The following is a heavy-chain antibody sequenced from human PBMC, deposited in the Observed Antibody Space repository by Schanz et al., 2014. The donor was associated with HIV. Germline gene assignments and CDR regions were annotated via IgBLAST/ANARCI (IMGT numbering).Heavy chain of an antibody. Sequence: QVQLVQSGAEVKKPGSSVKVSCKASGGSFSSYAINWVRQAPGQGLEWMGWMSPNSGNTGYAQKFQGRVTMTRNTSRSTAYMELSSLRSEDTAVYYCARRGLVGATLYYYYYGMDVWGQGTTVTVSS. CDR1: GGSFSSYA. CDR3: ARRGLVGATLYYYYYGMDV. CDR2: MSPNSGNT. J-gene: IGHJ6*02. V-gene: IGHV1-8*02. D-gene: IGHD1-26*01.